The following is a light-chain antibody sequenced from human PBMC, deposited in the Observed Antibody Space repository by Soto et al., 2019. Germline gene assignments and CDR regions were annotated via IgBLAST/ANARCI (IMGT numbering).Light chain of an antibody. J-gene: IGKJ2*01. CDR3: QQYSSNSYT. CDR2: DAS. CDR1: QSISSH. V-gene: IGKV1-5*01. Sequence: DIQMTQSPSTLSASVGDRVTITCRASQSISSHLAWYQQKPGKAPEVLIFDASTLESGAPSRFSGGGSGTKFTLTISSLQPDDFATYYCQQYSSNSYTFGPGTKLEIK.